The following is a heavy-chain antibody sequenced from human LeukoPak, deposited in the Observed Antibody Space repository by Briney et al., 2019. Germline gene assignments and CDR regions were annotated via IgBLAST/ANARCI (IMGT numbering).Heavy chain of an antibody. J-gene: IGHJ4*02. D-gene: IGHD6-19*01. CDR1: GFTFSSYS. Sequence: GGSLRLSCAASGFTFSSYSMNWVRQTPVKGLEWVSYISRSGTTIYYLDSVQGRFTISRDNARNLLYLQMNSLRADDAAVYYCARAGETSGWYSFDSWGPGTLVSVSS. CDR3: ARAGETSGWYSFDS. V-gene: IGHV3-48*04. CDR2: ISRSGTTI.